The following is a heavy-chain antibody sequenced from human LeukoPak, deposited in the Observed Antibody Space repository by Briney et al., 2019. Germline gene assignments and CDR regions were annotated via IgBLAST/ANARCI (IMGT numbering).Heavy chain of an antibody. Sequence: SETLSLTCTVSGGSISSSSYYWGWIRQPPGKGLEWIGSIHHSGSTYYNPSLKSPVTISVNKSKNQFALNLSSVTAADTGVYYCARHGIGIVVVPAAIVGESDYWGQGTLVTVSS. CDR1: GGSISSSSYY. CDR2: IHHSGST. D-gene: IGHD2-2*01. V-gene: IGHV4-39*06. CDR3: ARHGIGIVVVPAAIVGESDY. J-gene: IGHJ4*02.